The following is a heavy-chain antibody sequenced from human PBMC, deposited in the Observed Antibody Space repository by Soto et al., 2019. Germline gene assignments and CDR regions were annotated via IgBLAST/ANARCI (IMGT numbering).Heavy chain of an antibody. J-gene: IGHJ4*02. V-gene: IGHV1-46*01. D-gene: IGHD2-21*02. CDR2: VNPSGGHT. CDR1: GYTFTSYD. Sequence: ASVKVSCKASGYTFTSYDIHWVRQAPGQGLEWMGTVNPSGGHTTYAQHFLGRMTMTRDTSTSTLYMELTSLTSEDTAVYYCARGGHVVVVTAALDYWGQGTLVTVSS. CDR3: ARGGHVVVVTAALDY.